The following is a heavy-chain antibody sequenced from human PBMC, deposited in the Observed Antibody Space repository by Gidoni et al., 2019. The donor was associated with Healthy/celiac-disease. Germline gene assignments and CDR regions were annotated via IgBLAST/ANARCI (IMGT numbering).Heavy chain of an antibody. CDR3: AREVPNPHYDFWSGYLGYYFDY. CDR2: ISYDGSNK. D-gene: IGHD3-3*01. J-gene: IGHJ4*02. V-gene: IGHV3-30-3*01. Sequence: QVQLVESGGGVVQPGRSLRLSCAASGFTFRSYAMHWVRQAPGKGLECVAVISYDGSNKYYADSVKGRFTISRDNSKNTLYLQMNSLRAEDTAVYYCAREVPNPHYDFWSGYLGYYFDYWGQGTLVTVSS. CDR1: GFTFRSYA.